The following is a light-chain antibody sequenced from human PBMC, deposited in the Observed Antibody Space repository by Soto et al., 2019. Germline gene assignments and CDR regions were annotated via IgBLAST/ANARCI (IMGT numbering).Light chain of an antibody. CDR1: QSFSTSY. Sequence: EVVLTQSPGTLSLSPGDRATLSCRASQSFSTSYLAWYQHKPGQAPRLLIYNTFTRATGIPDRFSGSGSGTDFTLTISRLEPEDFAVYYCQQYGGSPFTFGPGTKVDIK. V-gene: IGKV3-20*01. J-gene: IGKJ3*01. CDR3: QQYGGSPFT. CDR2: NTF.